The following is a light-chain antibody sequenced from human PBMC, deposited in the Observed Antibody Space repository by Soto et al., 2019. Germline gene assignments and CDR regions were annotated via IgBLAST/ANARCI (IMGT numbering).Light chain of an antibody. V-gene: IGLV2-18*02. J-gene: IGLJ1*01. CDR3: SSYTSSSTYV. Sequence: QSALTQPPSVSGSAGQSVTISCTGTISDVGFYARVSWYQQPPGTAPKLLIYDVTNRPSGVPDRFSGSQSGKTASLTISGLQAGDEADYYCSSYTSSSTYVFGTGTKLTVL. CDR1: ISDVGFYAR. CDR2: DVT.